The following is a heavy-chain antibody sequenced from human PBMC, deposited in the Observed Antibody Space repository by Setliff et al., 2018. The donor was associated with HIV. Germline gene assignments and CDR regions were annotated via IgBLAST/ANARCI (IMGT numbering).Heavy chain of an antibody. CDR2: MYYRGTT. D-gene: IGHD5-18*01. V-gene: IGHV4-39*02. CDR3: ARDAERGYSYGYDY. J-gene: IGHJ4*02. Sequence: PSETLSLTCTVSGGSVISSSYYWGWIRQPPGKGLEWIGTMYYRGTTYNNPSLKSRVTFSADASKNQFSLNLHSVTAADTAVYYCARDAERGYSYGYDYWGQGTQVTVSS. CDR1: GGSVISSSYY.